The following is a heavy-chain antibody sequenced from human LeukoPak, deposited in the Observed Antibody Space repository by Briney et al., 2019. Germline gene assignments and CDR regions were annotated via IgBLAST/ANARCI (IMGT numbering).Heavy chain of an antibody. CDR3: ARRAGTFFISYYYYYMDV. CDR2: INHSGST. J-gene: IGHJ6*03. CDR1: GGSFSGYY. V-gene: IGHV4-34*01. Sequence: SETLSLTCAVYGGSFSGYYWSWIRQPSGKGLEWIGEINHSGSTNYNPSLKSRVTISVDTYKNQFSLKLSSVTAADTAVYYCARRAGTFFISYYYYYMDVWGKGTTVTISS. D-gene: IGHD6-19*01.